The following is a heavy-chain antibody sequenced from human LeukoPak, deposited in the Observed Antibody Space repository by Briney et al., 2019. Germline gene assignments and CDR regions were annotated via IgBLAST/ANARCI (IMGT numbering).Heavy chain of an antibody. Sequence: PSQTLSLTCTVSGGSISSGSSYWNWIRQPAGKELEWIGRIYSSGNTNYNPSLKSRVTISVDRSKNQFSLKLSSVTAADTAVYYCARGDYYGSGSYSYNWFDPWGQGTLVTVSS. CDR2: IYSSGNT. V-gene: IGHV4-61*02. D-gene: IGHD3-10*01. J-gene: IGHJ5*02. CDR3: ARGDYYGSGSYSYNWFDP. CDR1: GGSISSGSSY.